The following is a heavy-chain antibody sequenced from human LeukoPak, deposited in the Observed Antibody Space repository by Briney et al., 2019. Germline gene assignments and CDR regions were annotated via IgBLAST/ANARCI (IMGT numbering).Heavy chain of an antibody. CDR3: ARLPITFGGVIAN. CDR1: GGSISSSSYY. CDR2: IYYSGST. V-gene: IGHV4-39*01. J-gene: IGHJ4*02. D-gene: IGHD3-16*02. Sequence: SETLSLTCTVSGGSISSSSYYWGWIRQPPGKGLEWIGSIYYSGSTYYNPSLKSRVTISVDTSKNQFSLKLSSVTAADTAVYYCARLPITFGGVIANWGQGTLVTVPS.